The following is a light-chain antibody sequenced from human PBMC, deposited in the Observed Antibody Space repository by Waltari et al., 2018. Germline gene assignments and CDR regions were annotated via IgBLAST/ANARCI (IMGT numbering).Light chain of an antibody. V-gene: IGKV3-15*01. CDR2: GAS. Sequence: EIVMTQSPATLSVSPGERATLSCRASQSVSSNLAWYQQKPGQAPRPLIYGASTRATGIPSRFSCSGSGTEFTLTISSLQSEDFAVYYCQQYNNWPRTFGQGTKLEIK. J-gene: IGKJ2*01. CDR1: QSVSSN. CDR3: QQYNNWPRT.